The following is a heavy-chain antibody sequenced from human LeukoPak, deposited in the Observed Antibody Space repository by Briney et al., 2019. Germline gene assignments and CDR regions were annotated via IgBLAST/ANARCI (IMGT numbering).Heavy chain of an antibody. CDR1: GFTFSSYS. D-gene: IGHD2-2*01. J-gene: IGHJ4*02. CDR2: ISSSSSYI. CDR3: AREGCSSTSCSLFDY. Sequence: GGSLRLSCVVSGFTFSSYSMNWVRQAPGRGLEWVSSISSSSSYIYYADSVKGRFTISRDNAKNSLYLQMNSLRAEDTAVYYCAREGCSSTSCSLFDYWGQGTLVTVSS. V-gene: IGHV3-21*01.